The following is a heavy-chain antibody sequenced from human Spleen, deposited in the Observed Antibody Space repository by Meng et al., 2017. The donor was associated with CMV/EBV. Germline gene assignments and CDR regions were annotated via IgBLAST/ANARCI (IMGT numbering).Heavy chain of an antibody. CDR2: INHSGST. CDR3: ARGVVGATGWFDP. V-gene: IGHV4-34*01. CDR1: GGSFSGYY. J-gene: IGHJ5*02. Sequence: CAFYGGSFSGYYWSWIRQPPGKGLEWIGEINHSGSTDYNPSLKSRVTISVDTSKNQFSLKLSSVTAADTAVYYCARGVVGATGWFDPWGQGTLVTVSS. D-gene: IGHD1-26*01.